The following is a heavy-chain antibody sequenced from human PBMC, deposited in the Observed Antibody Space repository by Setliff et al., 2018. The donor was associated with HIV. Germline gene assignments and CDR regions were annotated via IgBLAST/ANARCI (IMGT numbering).Heavy chain of an antibody. D-gene: IGHD4-17*01. J-gene: IGHJ3*02. CDR3: ARDGTTVTTDAFDI. Sequence: ETLSLSCAASGFTVSSNYMSWVRQGPGKGVEWVSVIYSGGSTYYADSVKGRFTIARDNSKNTLYLQMNSLRAEDTAVYYCARDGTTVTTDAFDIWGQGTMVTVSS. CDR2: IYSGGST. CDR1: GFTVSSNY. V-gene: IGHV3-66*02.